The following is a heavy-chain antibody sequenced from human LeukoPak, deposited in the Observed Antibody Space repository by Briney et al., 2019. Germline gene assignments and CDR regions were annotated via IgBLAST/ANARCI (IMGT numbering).Heavy chain of an antibody. CDR3: ATSPYYDFWREHNGAFDI. D-gene: IGHD3-3*01. CDR1: GGTFRSYA. CDR2: IIANFSTA. V-gene: IGHV1-69*01. Sequence: GSSVKVSYKASGGTFRSYAISWVRQAPGQGLEGMGGIIANFSTANYAQKFQGRVTLTADESTSPVYKELSSLESEDTAVYYCATSPYYDFWREHNGAFDIWGQGTMVSVSS. J-gene: IGHJ3*02.